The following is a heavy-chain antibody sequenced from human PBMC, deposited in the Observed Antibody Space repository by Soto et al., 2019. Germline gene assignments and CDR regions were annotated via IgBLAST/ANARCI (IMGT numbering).Heavy chain of an antibody. CDR1: GFTFSSYS. J-gene: IGHJ4*02. CDR3: TSSWRQYKLNDIRY. Sequence: GWSLRLSCLASGFTFSSYSMNWIRQAPGKGLEWVSSISSSSNYVYYADSVKGRFTISRDNAKNSLFLQMISLRAEDTGVYYCTSSWRQYKLNDIRYWGQGTLVTVSS. CDR2: ISSSSNYV. D-gene: IGHD1-20*01. V-gene: IGHV3-21*01.